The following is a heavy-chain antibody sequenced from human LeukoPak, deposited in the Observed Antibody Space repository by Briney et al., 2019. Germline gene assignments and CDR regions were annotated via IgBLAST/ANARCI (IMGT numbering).Heavy chain of an antibody. CDR2: MNPNSGNT. J-gene: IGHJ5*02. CDR1: GYTFTNYG. CDR3: ARGGEAYYYDSSGISNWFDP. Sequence: GASVKVSCKTSGYTFTNYGISWVRQAPGQGLEWMGWMNPNSGNTGYAQKFQGRVTITRNTSISTAYMELSSLRSEDTAVYYCARGGEAYYYDSSGISNWFDPWGQGTLVTVSS. D-gene: IGHD3-22*01. V-gene: IGHV1-8*03.